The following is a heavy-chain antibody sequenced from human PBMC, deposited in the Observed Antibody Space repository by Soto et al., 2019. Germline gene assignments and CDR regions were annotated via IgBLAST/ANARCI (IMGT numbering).Heavy chain of an antibody. CDR3: AKGSHYDILTAYHAFDY. J-gene: IGHJ4*02. Sequence: GGSLRLSCAASGFTFNSYAMNWVRQAPGKGLEWVSSISGGGGGTYYADSVKGRLTISRDNSKNALYLQMNNLKAEDTALYYFAKGSHYDILTAYHAFDYWGPGTLVTVSS. CDR2: ISGGGGGT. V-gene: IGHV3-23*01. D-gene: IGHD3-9*01. CDR1: GFTFNSYA.